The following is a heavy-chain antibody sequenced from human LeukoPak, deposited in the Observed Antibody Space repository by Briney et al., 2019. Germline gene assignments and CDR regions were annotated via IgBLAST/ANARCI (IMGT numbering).Heavy chain of an antibody. D-gene: IGHD3-16*01. CDR3: AKDGSGFAYYFDY. J-gene: IGHJ4*02. CDR1: GFTFSSYG. CDR2: IQYDGSNK. Sequence: GGSLRLSCAASGFTFSSYGMSWVRQAPGKGLEWVAFIQYDGSNKYYADSVKGRFTISGDNSQNTLYLQMNSLRAEDTAVYYCAKDGSGFAYYFDYWGQGTLVTVSS. V-gene: IGHV3-30*02.